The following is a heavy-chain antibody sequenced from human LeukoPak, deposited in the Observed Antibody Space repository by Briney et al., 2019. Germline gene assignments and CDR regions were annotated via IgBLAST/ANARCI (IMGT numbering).Heavy chain of an antibody. Sequence: SETLSLTCTVSGGSISSYYWSWIRQPPGKGLEWIGYIYYSGSTNYNPSLKSRVTISVDTSKNQFSLKLSSVTAADTAVYYCARPVGPGTKGAFDIWGQGTMVTVSS. V-gene: IGHV4-59*01. CDR3: ARPVGPGTKGAFDI. D-gene: IGHD1-1*01. CDR2: IYYSGST. CDR1: GGSISSYY. J-gene: IGHJ3*02.